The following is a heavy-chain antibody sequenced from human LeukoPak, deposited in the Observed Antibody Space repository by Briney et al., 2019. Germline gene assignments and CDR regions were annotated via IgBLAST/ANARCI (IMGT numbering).Heavy chain of an antibody. V-gene: IGHV4-4*02. CDR1: GVSISSSNW. J-gene: IGHJ4*02. CDR2: IYHSGST. D-gene: IGHD2-15*01. CDR3: ARGSPGVAAQTYYFDY. Sequence: SETLSLTCAVSGVSISSSNWWSWVRQPPGKGLEWIGEIYHSGSTNYNPSLKSRVTISVDKSKNQFSLKLSSVTAADTAVYYCARGSPGVAAQTYYFDYWGQGTLVTVSS.